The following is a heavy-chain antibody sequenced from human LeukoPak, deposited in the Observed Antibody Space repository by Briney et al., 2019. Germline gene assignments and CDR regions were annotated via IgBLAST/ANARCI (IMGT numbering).Heavy chain of an antibody. J-gene: IGHJ4*02. CDR1: GGSISSYY. CDR3: ARGRKYYDILTGYHPTAFDY. D-gene: IGHD3-9*01. CDR2: IYYGENT. Sequence: SETLSLTCTVSGGSISSYYWSWIRQPPGKGLEWIGYIYYGENTNYNPSLKSRVTISVDTSKNQFSLKLSSVTAADTAVYYCARGRKYYDILTGYHPTAFDYWGQGTLVTVSS. V-gene: IGHV4-59*01.